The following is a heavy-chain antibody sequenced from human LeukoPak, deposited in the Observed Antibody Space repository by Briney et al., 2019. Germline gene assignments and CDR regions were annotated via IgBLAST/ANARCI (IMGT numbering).Heavy chain of an antibody. CDR3: ARDPGYSYGNPVDY. D-gene: IGHD5-18*01. CDR2: IYSGGST. Sequence: GGSLRLSCAASGFTVSSNYMSWVRQAPGKGLEWVSVIYSGGSTYYADSVKGRFTISRDNSENTLYLQMNSLRAEDTAVYYCARDPGYSYGNPVDYWGQGTLVTVSS. J-gene: IGHJ4*02. CDR1: GFTVSSNY. V-gene: IGHV3-53*01.